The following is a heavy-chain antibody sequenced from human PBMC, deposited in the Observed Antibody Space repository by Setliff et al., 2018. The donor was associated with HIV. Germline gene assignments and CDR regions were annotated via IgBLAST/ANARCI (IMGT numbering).Heavy chain of an antibody. CDR3: ARAAAGNTGPFDL. CDR1: DSGTYY. Sequence: PSETLSLTCTVSDSGTYYWSWIRQPAGKGLEWIGRVSSRGDTNYNPSLKSRVTMSVDTSKNQFSLKLTSVTASDTAVYYCARAAAGNTGPFDLWGQGQWSPSPQ. CDR2: VSSRGDT. V-gene: IGHV4-4*07. J-gene: IGHJ3*01. D-gene: IGHD4-17*01.